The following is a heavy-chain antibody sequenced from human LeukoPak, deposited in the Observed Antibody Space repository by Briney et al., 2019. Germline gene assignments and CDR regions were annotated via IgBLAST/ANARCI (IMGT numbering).Heavy chain of an antibody. V-gene: IGHV4-59*01. CDR1: GGSISSYY. D-gene: IGHD6-13*01. Sequence: SETLSLTCTVSGGSISSYYWSWIRQPPGKGLEWIGYIYYSGSTNYNPSLKSRVTISVDTSKNQFSLKLSSVTAADTAVYYCARADSSSWYGDYFDYWGQGTLVTVSS. CDR2: IYYSGST. J-gene: IGHJ4*02. CDR3: ARADSSSWYGDYFDY.